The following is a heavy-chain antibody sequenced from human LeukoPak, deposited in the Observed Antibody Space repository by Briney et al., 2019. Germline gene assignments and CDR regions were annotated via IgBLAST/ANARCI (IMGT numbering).Heavy chain of an antibody. J-gene: IGHJ4*02. CDR1: GGSISSSSYY. Sequence: SETLSLTCTVPGGSISSSSYYWGWIRQPPGKGLEWIGSIYYSGSTDYNPSLKSRVTISVDTSKNQFSLKLSSVTAADTAVYYCARFLSGPDYWGQGTLVTVSS. D-gene: IGHD3-3*01. CDR2: IYYSGST. CDR3: ARFLSGPDY. V-gene: IGHV4-39*01.